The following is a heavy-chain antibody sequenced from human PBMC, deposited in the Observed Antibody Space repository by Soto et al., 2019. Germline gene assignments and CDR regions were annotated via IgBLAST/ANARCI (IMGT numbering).Heavy chain of an antibody. CDR1: GFNFNSYT. CDR2: ISSSGYI. V-gene: IGHV3-21*01. J-gene: IGHJ6*02. D-gene: IGHD2-15*01. CDR3: ARDCSVRSCYPEMDV. Sequence: EVQLVESGGGLVKPGGSLRLSCAASGFNFNSYTINWVRQAPGKRLEWLSSISSSGYIFSTDSVRGRFTISRDNAKNSVYLQLNSLRAEDTAVYFCARDCSVRSCYPEMDVWGQGTTVTVSS.